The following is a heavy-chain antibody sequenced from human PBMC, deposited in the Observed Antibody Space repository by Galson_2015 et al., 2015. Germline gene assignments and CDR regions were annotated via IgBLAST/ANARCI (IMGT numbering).Heavy chain of an antibody. V-gene: IGHV1-3*01. CDR2: INGGNGDT. D-gene: IGHD5-12*01. CDR3: ARGSGYDWGDFDH. CDR1: GYTFTSYA. J-gene: IGHJ4*02. Sequence: SVKVSCKASGYTFTSYAMHWVRQAPGQRLEWMGWINGGNGDTKYSQKFKGRVTITGDTSASTAYMELSSLTSEDTAVYYCARGSGYDWGDFDHWGQGTLVTVSS.